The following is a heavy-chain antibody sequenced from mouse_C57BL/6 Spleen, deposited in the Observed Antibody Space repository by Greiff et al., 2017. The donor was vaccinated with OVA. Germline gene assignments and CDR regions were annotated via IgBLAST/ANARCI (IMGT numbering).Heavy chain of an antibody. Sequence: VQLQQSGAELARPGASVKMSCKASGYTFTSYTMHWVKQRPGQGLEWIGYINPSSGYTKYNQKFKDKATLTADKSSSTAYMQLSSLTSEDSAVYYCARTACNPMDYWGQGTSVTVSS. CDR3: ARTACNPMDY. J-gene: IGHJ4*01. CDR1: GYTFTSYT. CDR2: INPSSGYT. V-gene: IGHV1-4*01.